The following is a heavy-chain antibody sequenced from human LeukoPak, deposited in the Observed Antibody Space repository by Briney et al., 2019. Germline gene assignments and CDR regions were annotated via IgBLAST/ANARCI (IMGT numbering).Heavy chain of an antibody. J-gene: IGHJ6*03. CDR1: GFTVSGYS. V-gene: IGHV3-21*01. Sequence: GGSLRLSCAASGFTVSGYSMNWVRQAPGKGLEGVSSISNSSSYIYYADSVKGRFTISRDNAKNSLYLQMNSLRAEDTAVYYCARIAEGIAVAGTRYYYYYMDVWGKGTTVTVSS. CDR2: ISNSSSYI. CDR3: ARIAEGIAVAGTRYYYYYMDV. D-gene: IGHD6-19*01.